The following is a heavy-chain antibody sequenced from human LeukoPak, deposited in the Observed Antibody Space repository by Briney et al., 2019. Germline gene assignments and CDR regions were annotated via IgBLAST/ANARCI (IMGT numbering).Heavy chain of an antibody. J-gene: IGHJ4*02. CDR2: ISAYNGNT. CDR1: GYTFTSYG. Sequence: ASVKVSCKASGYTFTSYGISWVRQAPGQGLEWMGWISAYNGNTNYAQKLQGRVTMTRDTSTSTVYMDLSSLRSEDTAVYYCARRSCSSSSCYFEYWGQGTLVTVSS. D-gene: IGHD2-2*01. V-gene: IGHV1-18*01. CDR3: ARRSCSSSSCYFEY.